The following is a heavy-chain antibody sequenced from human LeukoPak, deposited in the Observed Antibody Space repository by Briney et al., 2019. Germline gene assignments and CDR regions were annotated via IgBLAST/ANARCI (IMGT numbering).Heavy chain of an antibody. V-gene: IGHV3-30-3*01. CDR3: ARGPRGYSYGGWFDP. J-gene: IGHJ5*02. Sequence: PGRSLRLSCAASGFTFSSYAMHWVRQAPGKGLEWVAVISYDGSNKYYADSVKGRFTISRDNSKNTLYLQMNSLRAEDTAVYYCARGPRGYSYGGWFDPWGQGTLVTVSS. CDR2: ISYDGSNK. D-gene: IGHD5-18*01. CDR1: GFTFSSYA.